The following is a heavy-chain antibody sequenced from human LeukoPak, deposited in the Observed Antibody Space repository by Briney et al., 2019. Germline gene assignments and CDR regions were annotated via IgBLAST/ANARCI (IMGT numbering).Heavy chain of an antibody. CDR3: AKDIVSGSGSLDY. D-gene: IGHD3-10*01. J-gene: IGHJ4*02. V-gene: IGHV3-74*01. Sequence: GGSLRLSCAASRFSFSNYWMHWVRQAPGKGLVWVSRVKSDGSNPSYADSVKGRFTISRDNAENMLYLQMNTLGAEDTAVYYCAKDIVSGSGSLDYWGQGTLVTVSS. CDR2: VKSDGSNP. CDR1: RFSFSNYW.